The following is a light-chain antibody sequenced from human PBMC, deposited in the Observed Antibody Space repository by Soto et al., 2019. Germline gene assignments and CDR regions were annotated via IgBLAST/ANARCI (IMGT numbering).Light chain of an antibody. CDR2: LNSDGSQ. V-gene: IGLV4-69*01. J-gene: IGLJ2*01. Sequence: QPVLTQSRSASASLGASVKLTCTLSSGHSNYAIAWHQQQPEKGPRYLLKLNSDGSQSKGDGIPDRFSGSSSGAERYLTISSLQSEDEADYYCQTWGTGIQVFGGGTKLTVL. CDR3: QTWGTGIQV. CDR1: SGHSNYA.